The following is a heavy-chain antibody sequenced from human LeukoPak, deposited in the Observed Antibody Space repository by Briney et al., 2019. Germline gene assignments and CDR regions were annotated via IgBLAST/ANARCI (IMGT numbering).Heavy chain of an antibody. J-gene: IGHJ4*02. D-gene: IGHD3-3*01. CDR3: ARVGEYYDFWSGFDY. Sequence: AGGSLRLSCAASGFTFSSYSMNWVRQAPGKGLEWVSYISSSSSAIYYADSVKGRFTISRDNAKNSLYLQMNSLRAEDTAVYYCARVGEYYDFWSGFDYWGQGTLVTVSS. V-gene: IGHV3-48*01. CDR1: GFTFSSYS. CDR2: ISSSSSAI.